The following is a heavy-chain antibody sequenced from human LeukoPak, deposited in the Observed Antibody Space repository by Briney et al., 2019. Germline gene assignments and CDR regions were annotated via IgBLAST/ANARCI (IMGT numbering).Heavy chain of an antibody. V-gene: IGHV4-39*07. CDR2: IYYSGST. CDR1: GGSISSSSYY. Sequence: SETLSLTCTVSGGSISSSSYYWGWIRQPPGKGLEWIGSIYYSGSTYYNPSLKSRVTISVDTSKNQFSLKLSSVTAADTAVYYCARDDPMTTVVTAAFDIWGQGTMVTVSS. D-gene: IGHD4-23*01. J-gene: IGHJ3*02. CDR3: ARDDPMTTVVTAAFDI.